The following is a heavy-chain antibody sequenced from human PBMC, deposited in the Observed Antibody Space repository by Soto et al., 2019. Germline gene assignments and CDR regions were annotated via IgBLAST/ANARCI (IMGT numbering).Heavy chain of an antibody. Sequence: GGSLRLSCAASGFTFSNAWMNWVRQAPGKGLEWVGRIKSKTDGGKTDYAAPVKGRFTISRDDSKNTLYLQMNSLKTEDTAVYYCTGTDIVAINGAFDIWGQGTMVTVSS. J-gene: IGHJ3*02. CDR1: GFTFSNAW. D-gene: IGHD5-12*01. V-gene: IGHV3-15*07. CDR2: IKSKTDGGKT. CDR3: TGTDIVAINGAFDI.